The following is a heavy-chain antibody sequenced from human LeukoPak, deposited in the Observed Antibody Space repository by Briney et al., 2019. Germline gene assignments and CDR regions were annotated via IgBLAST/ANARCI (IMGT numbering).Heavy chain of an antibody. CDR3: ARGPSITIFGVVINY. J-gene: IGHJ4*02. CDR2: INHSGST. CDR1: GGSFSGYY. Sequence: SETLSLTCAVYGGSFSGYYWSWIRQPPGKGLEWIGEINHSGSTNYNQSLKSRVTISVDTSKNQFSLKLSSVTAADTAVYYCARGPSITIFGVVINYWGQGTLVTVSS. V-gene: IGHV4-34*01. D-gene: IGHD3-3*01.